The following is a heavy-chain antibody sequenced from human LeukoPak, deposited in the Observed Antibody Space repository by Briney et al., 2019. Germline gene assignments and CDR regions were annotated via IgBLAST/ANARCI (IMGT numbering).Heavy chain of an antibody. CDR2: IYTSGST. CDR1: GGSISSYY. Sequence: PSETLSLTRTVSGGSISSYYWSWIRQPAGKGLEWIGRIYTSGSTNYNPSLKSRVTMSVDTSKNQFSLKLSSVTAADTAVYYCAREAIVVVPAARSGYYYMDVWGKGTTVTVSS. D-gene: IGHD2-2*01. V-gene: IGHV4-4*07. CDR3: AREAIVVVPAARSGYYYMDV. J-gene: IGHJ6*03.